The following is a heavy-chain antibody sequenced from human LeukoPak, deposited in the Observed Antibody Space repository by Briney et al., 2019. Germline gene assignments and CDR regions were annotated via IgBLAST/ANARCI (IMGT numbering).Heavy chain of an antibody. Sequence: PSGTLSLTCIVSGGSISSLNLWSWLRQPPGKGLEWIGEMYLGGTTNFNPSLKSRVTILIDKSKNQLSLQLTSVTAADTAVYYCAGLEGRYSTDWFYFFDYWGQGALATVSS. V-gene: IGHV4-4*02. D-gene: IGHD6-19*01. CDR3: AGLEGRYSTDWFYFFDY. J-gene: IGHJ4*02. CDR1: GGSISSLNL. CDR2: MYLGGTT.